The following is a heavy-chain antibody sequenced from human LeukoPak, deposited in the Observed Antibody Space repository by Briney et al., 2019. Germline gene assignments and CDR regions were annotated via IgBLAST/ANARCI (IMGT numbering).Heavy chain of an antibody. D-gene: IGHD3-22*01. CDR1: GFTFRSYW. CDR3: ARPPCYYDGSGYFYFGS. CDR2: INQDGSEK. Sequence: GGSLRLSCAASGFTFRSYWMSWVRQAPGKGLEWVANINQDGSEKYYVGSVRGRFTISRDDAKNSLFLQMNSLSAEDTAVYYCARPPCYYDGSGYFYFGSWGQGTLVTVSS. J-gene: IGHJ4*02. V-gene: IGHV3-7*01.